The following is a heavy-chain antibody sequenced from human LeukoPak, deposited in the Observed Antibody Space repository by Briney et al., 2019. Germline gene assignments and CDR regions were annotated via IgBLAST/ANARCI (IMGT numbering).Heavy chain of an antibody. CDR2: ISYDGSNK. J-gene: IGHJ4*02. Sequence: PGRSLRLSCAASGFTFSSYGMHWVRQAPGKGLEWVAVISYDGSNKYYADSVKGRFTISRDNSENTLYLQMNSLRAEDTAVYYCAKFGGSYTDYWGQGTLVTVSS. CDR1: GFTFSSYG. CDR3: AKFGGSYTDY. V-gene: IGHV3-30*18. D-gene: IGHD1-26*01.